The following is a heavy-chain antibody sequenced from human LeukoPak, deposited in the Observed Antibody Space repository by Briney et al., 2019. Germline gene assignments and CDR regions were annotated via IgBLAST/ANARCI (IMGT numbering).Heavy chain of an antibody. D-gene: IGHD6-13*01. CDR2: MNPNSGNT. CDR3: ARGQGVYWVAAAGTPFDP. J-gene: IGHJ5*02. Sequence: ASVKVSCKASGYTFTSYDINWVRQATGQGLEWMGWMNPNSGNTGYAQKFQGRVTMTRNTSISTAYMELSSLRSEDTAVYYCARGQGVYWVAAAGTPFDPWGQGTLVTVSS. V-gene: IGHV1-8*01. CDR1: GYTFTSYD.